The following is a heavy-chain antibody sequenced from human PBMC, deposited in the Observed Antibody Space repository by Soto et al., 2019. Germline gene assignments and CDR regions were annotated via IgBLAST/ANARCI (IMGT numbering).Heavy chain of an antibody. V-gene: IGHV4-31*03. D-gene: IGHD3-22*01. CDR1: GGSVTSGGFY. CDR3: VRDRGSRGYFDY. J-gene: IGHJ4*02. CDR2: IFYSGSP. Sequence: SETLSLTCSVSGGSVTSGGFYWSWIRQHPEKGLEWIGYIFYSGSPYYNPSLKSRAAIWVDASENQFSLRLSSVTAADTAVYYCVRDRGSRGYFDYWGQGTLVTVSS.